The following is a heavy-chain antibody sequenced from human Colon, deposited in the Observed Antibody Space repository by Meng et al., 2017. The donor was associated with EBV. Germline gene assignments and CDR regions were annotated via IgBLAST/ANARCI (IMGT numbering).Heavy chain of an antibody. CDR3: ARGNAYNAPSFDY. CDR2: IYHGGNT. CDR1: GASIRSNNW. V-gene: IGHV4-4*02. Sequence: RRRESGPVLVDPSGTPALTCPVSGASIRSNNWWSWVRQPPGKGLEWIGEIYHGGNTNYNPSLKSRVTISVDRSNDQFSLSLSSVTAADTAVYYCARGNAYNAPSFDYWGQGTLVTVSS. J-gene: IGHJ4*02. D-gene: IGHD5-24*01.